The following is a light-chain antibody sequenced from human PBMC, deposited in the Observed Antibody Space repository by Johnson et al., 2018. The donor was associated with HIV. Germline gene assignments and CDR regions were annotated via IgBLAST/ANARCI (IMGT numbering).Light chain of an antibody. CDR3: GTWDSSLTTSYV. J-gene: IGLJ1*01. V-gene: IGLV1-51*01. Sequence: QSVLTQPPSVSAAPGQKVTISCSGSSFNIGNNYVSWYQQVPGTAPKLLIYDNNKRPSGIPDRFSGSKSGTSATLGITGLQTGDEADYYCGTWDSSLTTSYVFGTGTKVIVV. CDR2: DNN. CDR1: SFNIGNNY.